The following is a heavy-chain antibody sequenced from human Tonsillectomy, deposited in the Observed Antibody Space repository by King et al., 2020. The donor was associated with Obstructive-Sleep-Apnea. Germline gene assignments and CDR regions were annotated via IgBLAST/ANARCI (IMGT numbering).Heavy chain of an antibody. D-gene: IGHD3-22*01. CDR3: ARGYHYDSSGFYSPFDY. CDR2: IYDSANT. V-gene: IGHV4-59*01. Sequence: QLQESGPGLVKPSETLYLTCTVSGSSISSYYWSWIRQPPGKALEWIGYIYDSANTDSNPSLKSRVTILADTPKNQFSLKLSSVTAADTAVYYCARGYHYDSSGFYSPFDYWGQGTLVTASS. CDR1: GSSISSYY. J-gene: IGHJ4*02.